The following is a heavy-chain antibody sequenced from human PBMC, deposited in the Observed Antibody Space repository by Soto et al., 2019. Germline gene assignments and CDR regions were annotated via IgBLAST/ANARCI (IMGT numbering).Heavy chain of an antibody. CDR2: IYYSGST. D-gene: IGHD2-15*01. V-gene: IGHV4-39*01. J-gene: IGHJ4*02. Sequence: PSETLSLTCTVSGISVSTSDYYWGWARQPPGKGLDWIGNIYYSGSTFYNPSLSRRVTLSVDTSKYQFSLRLNSVTAADTAVYFCAGFVVPDSRNSDFDYWGQGTLVTVSS. CDR3: AGFVVPDSRNSDFDY. CDR1: GISVSTSDYY.